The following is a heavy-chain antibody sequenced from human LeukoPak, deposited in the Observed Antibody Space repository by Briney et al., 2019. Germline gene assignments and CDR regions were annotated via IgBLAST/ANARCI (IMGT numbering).Heavy chain of an antibody. J-gene: IGHJ4*02. CDR3: ARPSPPGDGYNPPDH. CDR1: GFNFDNFA. V-gene: IGHV3-30*04. D-gene: IGHD5-24*01. Sequence: PGGSLRLFCVVSGFNFDNFAMHWVRQPLGKGLEWVAVISHDGRTKYYADSMKGRITISRDNSKNTLFLRMNNLRSEDTAVYFCARPSPPGDGYNPPDHWGQGTLVTVSS. CDR2: ISHDGRTK.